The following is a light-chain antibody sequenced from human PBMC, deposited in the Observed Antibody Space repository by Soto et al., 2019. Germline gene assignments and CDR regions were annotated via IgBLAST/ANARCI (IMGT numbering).Light chain of an antibody. J-gene: IGLJ2*01. CDR2: ANN. Sequence: QSVLTQPPSASGTPGQSVTMSCSGSGSNFGRHSVSGYQQLPGTAPRLLIYANNQRPSGVPDRFSGSKSGTSASLTISGLQSEDEGDYHCATWDDSVNGVVFGGGTKLTVL. V-gene: IGLV1-44*01. CDR3: ATWDDSVNGVV. CDR1: GSNFGRHS.